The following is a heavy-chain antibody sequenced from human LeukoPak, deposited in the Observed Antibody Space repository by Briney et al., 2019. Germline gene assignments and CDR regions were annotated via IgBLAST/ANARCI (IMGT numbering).Heavy chain of an antibody. CDR3: ARAPEVVAATWDY. CDR1: GFTFSSYA. J-gene: IGHJ4*02. CDR2: ISYDGSNK. Sequence: GSLRLSCAASGFTFSSYAMHWVRQAPGKGLEWVAVISYDGSNKYYVDSVKGRFTISRDNSKNTLYLQMNSLRAEDTAVYYCARAPEVVAATWDYWGQGTLVTVSS. V-gene: IGHV3-30*04. D-gene: IGHD2-15*01.